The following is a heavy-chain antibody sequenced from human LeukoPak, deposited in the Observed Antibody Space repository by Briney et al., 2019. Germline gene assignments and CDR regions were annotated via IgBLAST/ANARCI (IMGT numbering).Heavy chain of an antibody. V-gene: IGHV3-64*01. CDR3: ARAHPIVAATTGSTSLVTLDY. D-gene: IGHD1-26*01. J-gene: IGHJ4*02. CDR1: GFTFSSYA. Sequence: PGGSLRLSCAASGFTFSSYAMHWVRQAPGKGLEYVSAISTDGVSTFYANSVKGRFTISRDSSKNTLYLQMGSLRVEDMAVYYCARAHPIVAATTGSTSLVTLDYWGQGTLVTVSS. CDR2: ISTDGVST.